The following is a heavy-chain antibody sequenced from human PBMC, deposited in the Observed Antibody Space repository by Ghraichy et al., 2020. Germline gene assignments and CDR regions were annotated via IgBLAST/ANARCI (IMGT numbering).Heavy chain of an antibody. J-gene: IGHJ6*02. CDR1: GFTFSSYA. CDR3: ARGSSSYYYYGMDV. V-gene: IGHV3-64*02. D-gene: IGHD6-6*01. CDR2: ISSNGGST. Sequence: GGSLRLSCAASGFTFSSYAMHWVRQAPGKGLEYVSAISSNGGSTYYADSVKGRFTISRDNSKNTLYLQMGSLRAEDMAVYYCARGSSSYYYYGMDVWGQGTTVTVSS.